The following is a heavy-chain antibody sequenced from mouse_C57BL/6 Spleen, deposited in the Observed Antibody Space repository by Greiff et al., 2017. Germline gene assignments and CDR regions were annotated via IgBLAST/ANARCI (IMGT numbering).Heavy chain of an antibody. CDR2: IYPGSGST. J-gene: IGHJ3*01. CDR3: ERGNDYDWFAY. Sequence: VQLQQPGAELVKPGASVKMSCKASGYTFTSYWITWVKQRPGQGLEWIGYIYPGSGSTNYTEKFKSKATLTVDTSSSTAYMQLSSLTSEDSAVXYGERGNDYDWFAYWGQGTLVTVSA. V-gene: IGHV1-55*01. CDR1: GYTFTSYW. D-gene: IGHD2-4*01.